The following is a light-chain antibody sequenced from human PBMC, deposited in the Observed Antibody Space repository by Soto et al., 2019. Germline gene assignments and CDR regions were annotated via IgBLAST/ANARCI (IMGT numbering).Light chain of an antibody. V-gene: IGKV4-1*01. CDR2: WAS. CDR1: QSVLYSPNNKNY. J-gene: IGKJ3*01. Sequence: DIVMTQSPASLAVSLGERATINCKSSQSVLYSPNNKNYLAWYQQKPGQPPKLLIYWASTRESGVPGRFSGSGSGTDFTLTISCLQSEDFATYYCQQYYSYPTFGPGTKVDIK. CDR3: QQYYSYPT.